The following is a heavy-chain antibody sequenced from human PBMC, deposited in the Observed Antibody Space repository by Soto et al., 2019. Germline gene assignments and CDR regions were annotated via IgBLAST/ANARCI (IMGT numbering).Heavy chain of an antibody. J-gene: IGHJ5*02. CDR2: RNPNTGAT. CDR3: AREDSSNWFHX. D-gene: IGHD4-4*01. CDR1: GYSFTGFH. Sequence: GASVKVSCKTSGYSFTGFHIHWVRQAPGQGLEWMGFRNPNTGATNYAKKFQGRVIMSRDTSISTAYMELNRLRLYDTAVYFCAREDSSNWFHXWGQGSLVTVS. V-gene: IGHV1-2*02.